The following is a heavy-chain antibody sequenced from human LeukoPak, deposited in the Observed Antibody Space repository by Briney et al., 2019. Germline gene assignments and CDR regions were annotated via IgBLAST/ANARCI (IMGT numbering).Heavy chain of an antibody. D-gene: IGHD3-22*01. J-gene: IGHJ5*02. CDR2: INHSGGT. Sequence: PSETLSLTCAVYGGSFSGYYWSWIRQPPGKGLEWIGEINHSGGTNYNPSLKSRVTISVDTSKNQFSLKLSSVTAADTAVYYCARMDGNYYDSSGYYGGWFDPWGQGTLVTVSS. V-gene: IGHV4-34*01. CDR3: ARMDGNYYDSSGYYGGWFDP. CDR1: GGSFSGYY.